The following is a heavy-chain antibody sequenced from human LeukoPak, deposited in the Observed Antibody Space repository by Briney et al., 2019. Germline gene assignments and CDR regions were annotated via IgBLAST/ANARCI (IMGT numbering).Heavy chain of an antibody. Sequence: SETLSLTCTVSGGSISSYYWSWIRQPPGKGLEWIASIYHSGSTYYNPSLKSRVTISVVTSKNQFSLKLSSVTAADTAVYYCARDWVVGPNGGWFDPWGQGTLVTVSS. CDR1: GGSISSYY. CDR2: IYHSGST. V-gene: IGHV4-38-2*02. J-gene: IGHJ5*02. CDR3: ARDWVVGPNGGWFDP. D-gene: IGHD1-26*01.